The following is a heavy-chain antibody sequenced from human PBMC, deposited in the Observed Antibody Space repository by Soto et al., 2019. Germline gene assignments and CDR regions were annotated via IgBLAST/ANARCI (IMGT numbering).Heavy chain of an antibody. CDR2: IGTAGDT. CDR1: GFTFSSYD. Sequence: GGSLRLSCAASGFTFSSYDMHWVRQATGKGLEWVSAIGTAGDTYYPDSVKGRFTISRENAKNSLYLQMNSLRAGDTAVYYCARGGGLYSGYGMDVWGQGTTVTVSS. J-gene: IGHJ6*02. D-gene: IGHD5-12*01. V-gene: IGHV3-13*04. CDR3: ARGGGLYSGYGMDV.